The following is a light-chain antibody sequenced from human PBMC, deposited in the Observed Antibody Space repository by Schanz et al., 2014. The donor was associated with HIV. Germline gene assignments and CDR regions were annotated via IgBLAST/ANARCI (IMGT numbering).Light chain of an antibody. Sequence: QSVLTQPPSVSGAPGQRVTISCAGSSSNIGAGYDVHWYHHLPGSAPKLLISGNNNRPSGVPDRFSGSKSGNTATLTISGLQAEDEADYYCSSYAGSRTVAFGGGTKLTVL. V-gene: IGLV1-40*01. CDR1: SSNIGAGYD. CDR2: GNN. CDR3: SSYAGSRTVA. J-gene: IGLJ2*01.